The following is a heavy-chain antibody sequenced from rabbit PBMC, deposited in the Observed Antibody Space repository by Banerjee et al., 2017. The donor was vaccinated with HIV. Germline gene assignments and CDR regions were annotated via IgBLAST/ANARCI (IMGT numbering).Heavy chain of an antibody. J-gene: IGHJ6*01. Sequence: QSLEESGGDLVKPEGSLSLTCKASGFDFSSNAMCWVRQAPGKGLEWIGCIYSGSGRTYYASWAKGRFTISKTSSTTVTLQMTSLTAADTATYFCARAVDYAGYGYDLWGPGTLVTVS. V-gene: IGHV1S40*01. CDR3: ARAVDYAGYGYDL. CDR1: GFDFSSNA. CDR2: IYSGSGRT. D-gene: IGHD6-1*01.